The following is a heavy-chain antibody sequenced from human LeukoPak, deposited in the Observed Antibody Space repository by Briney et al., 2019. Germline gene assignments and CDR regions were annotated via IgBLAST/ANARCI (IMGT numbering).Heavy chain of an antibody. CDR1: GYTFTSYG. V-gene: IGHV1-18*01. D-gene: IGHD4-11*01. CDR3: ARAPMTTVIRNWFDP. CDR2: ISAYNGNT. J-gene: IGHJ5*02. Sequence: ASVKVSCKASGYTFTSYGISWVRQAPGQGLEWMGWISAYNGNTNYAQKLQGRVTMTTDTTTSTAYMELRSLRSDDTAVYSCARAPMTTVIRNWFDPWGQGTLVTVPS.